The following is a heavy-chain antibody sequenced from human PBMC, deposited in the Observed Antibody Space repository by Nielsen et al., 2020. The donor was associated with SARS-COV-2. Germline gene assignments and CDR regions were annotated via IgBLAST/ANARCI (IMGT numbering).Heavy chain of an antibody. Sequence: ASVKVSCKASGYTFTSYGISWVRQAPGQGLEWMGWISAYNGNTNYAQKLQGRVTMTTDTSTSTAYMELRSLRSDDTAVYYCARAFPALPLYHRFDYWGQGTLVTVSS. J-gene: IGHJ4*02. D-gene: IGHD1-14*01. CDR1: GYTFTSYG. CDR2: ISAYNGNT. CDR3: ARAFPALPLYHRFDY. V-gene: IGHV1-18*01.